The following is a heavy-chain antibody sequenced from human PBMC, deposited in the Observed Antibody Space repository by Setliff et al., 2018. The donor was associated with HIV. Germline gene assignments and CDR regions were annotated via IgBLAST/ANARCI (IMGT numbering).Heavy chain of an antibody. CDR1: GGSIGSSGYY. V-gene: IGHV4-39*07. CDR3: ASTTSGVSGSYPAHAFDI. D-gene: IGHD3-10*01. CDR2: VSSTGKT. J-gene: IGHJ3*02. Sequence: PSETLSLTCSVTGGSIGSSGYYWGWIRQSPGRGLEWIGSVSSTGKTSYQNASLKSRVTLSVDRSKNQFSLKLTSVTAADTAIYYCASTTSGVSGSYPAHAFDIWGQGTMVTVSS.